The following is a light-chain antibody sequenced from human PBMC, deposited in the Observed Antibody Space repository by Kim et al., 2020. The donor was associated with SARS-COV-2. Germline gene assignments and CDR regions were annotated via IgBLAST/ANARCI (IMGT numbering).Light chain of an antibody. CDR1: QTVLYSSNKKNY. CDR3: HQYYSTPPT. CDR2: WAT. V-gene: IGKV4-1*01. Sequence: DIVMTQSPDSLAVSLGERATIKCKSSQTVLYSSNKKNYLAWYQHKPGQPPNLLISWATTRESGVPDRFSGSGSGTDFTLTISSLQAEDVAVYYCHQYYSTPPTFGQGTKVDIK. J-gene: IGKJ1*01.